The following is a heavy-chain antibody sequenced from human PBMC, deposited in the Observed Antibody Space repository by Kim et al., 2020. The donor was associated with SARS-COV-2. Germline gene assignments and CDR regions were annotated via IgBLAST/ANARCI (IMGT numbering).Heavy chain of an antibody. V-gene: IGHV3-23*01. J-gene: IGHJ4*02. CDR2: ISGSADST. D-gene: IGHD3-10*01. CDR3: ATAGRIIMGYFDY. Sequence: GGSLRLSCAVSGFTFSNYAMSWVRQAPGKGLEWVSAISGSADSTFYADSVKGRFTISRDESRNTLSLHMNNLRAEDTAVYYCATAGRIIMGYFDYWGQGTLVTVSS. CDR1: GFTFSNYA.